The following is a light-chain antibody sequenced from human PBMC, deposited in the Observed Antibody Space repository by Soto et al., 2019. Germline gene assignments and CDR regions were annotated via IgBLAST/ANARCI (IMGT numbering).Light chain of an antibody. CDR2: DAS. CDR3: QQYDSYPRT. V-gene: IGKV1-5*01. J-gene: IGKJ2*01. CDR1: QAINTW. Sequence: DIHMTQSPSTLSASVGDRVTITCRASQAINTWLAWYQRKPGKAPNLLIYDASSLQSGVPSRFSGSGSGTLFTLTINNLQPDDLATDYCQQYDSYPRTFGPGTRLEI.